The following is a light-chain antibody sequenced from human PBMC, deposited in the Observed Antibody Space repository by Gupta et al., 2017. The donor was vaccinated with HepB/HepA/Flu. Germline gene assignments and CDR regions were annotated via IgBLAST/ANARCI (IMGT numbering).Light chain of an antibody. V-gene: IGKV1-33*01. Sequence: DIQMTQSPSSLSASVGDRVTITCQASQDINNYLNWYQRRPGKAPKLLIYDASNLETGVPSRFSGSGSGTDFNFTISSLQPEDLATYYCQQDYYHPYTFGQGTKMEIK. CDR3: QQDYYHPYT. CDR1: QDINNY. CDR2: DAS. J-gene: IGKJ2*01.